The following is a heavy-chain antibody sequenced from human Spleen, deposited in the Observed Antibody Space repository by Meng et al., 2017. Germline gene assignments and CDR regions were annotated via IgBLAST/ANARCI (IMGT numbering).Heavy chain of an antibody. V-gene: IGHV4-30-4*01. CDR2: IYYSGSA. CDR3: ARVETATTNPYFDY. CDR1: GGSISSGDYY. Sequence: QVQLQESGPGLVKPSQTLSLTFTVSGGSISSGDYYWSWIRQPPGKGLEWIGYIYYSGSAYYSPSLKSRVTISVDTSKNQFSLKLSSVTAADTAVYFCARVETATTNPYFDYWGQGTLVTVSS. J-gene: IGHJ4*02. D-gene: IGHD5-24*01.